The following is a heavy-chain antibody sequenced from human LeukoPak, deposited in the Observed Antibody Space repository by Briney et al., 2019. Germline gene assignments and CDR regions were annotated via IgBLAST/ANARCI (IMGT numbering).Heavy chain of an antibody. V-gene: IGHV3-23*01. CDR2: ISGGGNT. Sequence: GGSLRLSCAASRFTFSSYAMSWVRQAPGKGLEWVSAISGGGNTYYADSVKGRFTISRDNSKNTLYLQMNSLRAEDTAVYYCAKDPLAVAGSPVYYFDCWGQGTLVTVSS. J-gene: IGHJ4*02. D-gene: IGHD6-19*01. CDR3: AKDPLAVAGSPVYYFDC. CDR1: RFTFSSYA.